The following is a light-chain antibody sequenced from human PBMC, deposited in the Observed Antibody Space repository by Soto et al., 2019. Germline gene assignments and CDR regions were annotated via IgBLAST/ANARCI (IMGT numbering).Light chain of an antibody. V-gene: IGKV1-9*01. Sequence: IQLTQSPSSLSATVGDRVTITCRASQDISRALAWYQQKPGKAPNLLLSPASNLQSGVPSRFSGSGSGTDCTLTLIGLQPEGFATYWCQQLFGYPLTVGGGSKVELK. CDR1: QDISRA. J-gene: IGKJ4*01. CDR3: QQLFGYPLT. CDR2: PAS.